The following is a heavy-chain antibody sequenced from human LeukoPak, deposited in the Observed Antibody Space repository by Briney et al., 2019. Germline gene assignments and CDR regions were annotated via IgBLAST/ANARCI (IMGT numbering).Heavy chain of an antibody. Sequence: SETLSLTCTVSGGSISSYYWSWIRQPPGKGLEWIGYIYYSGSTNYNPSLKSRVTISVDTSKNQFSLKLTSVTAADTAVYYCARDRGFAIFGVVIIDAFDIWGQGTMVTVSS. CDR3: ARDRGFAIFGVVIIDAFDI. D-gene: IGHD3-3*01. J-gene: IGHJ3*02. V-gene: IGHV4-59*12. CDR2: IYYSGST. CDR1: GGSISSYY.